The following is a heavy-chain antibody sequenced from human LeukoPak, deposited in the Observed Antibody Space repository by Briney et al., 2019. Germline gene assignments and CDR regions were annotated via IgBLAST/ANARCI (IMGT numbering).Heavy chain of an antibody. D-gene: IGHD1-26*01. CDR1: GFTSSRDA. J-gene: IGHJ4*02. Sequence: GGSLRLSCAASGFTSSRDAMSWVRQAPGKGLEWVSSISDSGGSTYYADSVKGRFTISRDNSRNTLYLQMNSLRAEDTAVYYCAKDLSRVGYWGQGTLVTVSS. CDR3: AKDLSRVGY. V-gene: IGHV3-23*01. CDR2: ISDSGGST.